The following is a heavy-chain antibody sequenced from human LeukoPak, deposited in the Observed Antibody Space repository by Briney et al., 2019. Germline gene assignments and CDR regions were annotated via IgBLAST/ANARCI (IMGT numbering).Heavy chain of an antibody. V-gene: IGHV3-30*03. D-gene: IGHD1-26*01. CDR2: ISYDGSNK. CDR1: GFTFSSYG. J-gene: IGHJ3*02. CDR3: ATPIVGAPGGAFDI. Sequence: PGGSLRLSCAASGFTFSSYGMHWVRQAPGKGLEWVAVISYDGSNKYYADSVKGRFTISRDNSKNTLYLQMNSPRAEDTAVYYCATPIVGAPGGAFDIWGQGTMVTVSS.